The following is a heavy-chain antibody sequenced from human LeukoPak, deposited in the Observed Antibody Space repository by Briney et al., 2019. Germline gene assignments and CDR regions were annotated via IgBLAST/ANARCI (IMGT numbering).Heavy chain of an antibody. CDR2: INHSGST. CDR1: GGSFSGYY. D-gene: IGHD6-13*01. V-gene: IGHV4-34*01. J-gene: IGHJ4*02. CDR3: ARGRVEQQLVPYYFDY. Sequence: SETLSLTCAVYGGSFSGYYWSLIRQPPRKGLEWIGEINHSGSTNYNPSLKSRVTISVDTSKNQFSLKLSSVTAADTAVYYCARGRVEQQLVPYYFDYWGQGTLVTVSS.